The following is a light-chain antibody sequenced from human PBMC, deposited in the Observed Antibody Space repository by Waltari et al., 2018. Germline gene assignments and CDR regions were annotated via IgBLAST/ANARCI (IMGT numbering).Light chain of an antibody. CDR1: QNVLFISNNKNY. Sequence: DIVMTQSPDSLAVSLGERAPTHCKSSQNVLFISNNKNYLAWYQQKPGQAPKLLIYWASTRESGVPDRFSGSGSGTDFTLTISNLQAEDVAVYYCQQYYSTLPYTFGQGTKLEIK. CDR3: QQYYSTLPYT. CDR2: WAS. J-gene: IGKJ2*01. V-gene: IGKV4-1*01.